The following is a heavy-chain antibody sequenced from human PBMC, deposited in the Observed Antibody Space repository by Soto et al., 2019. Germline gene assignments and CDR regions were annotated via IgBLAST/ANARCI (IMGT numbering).Heavy chain of an antibody. CDR2: ISADNDNT. J-gene: IGHJ4*02. CDR3: ARGTSGYDYGLFAF. V-gene: IGHV1-18*01. D-gene: IGHD5-12*01. CDR1: GYTFTKYG. Sequence: VQLVQSGGEVRKPGASVTVSCRASGYTFTKYGISWVRQAPGQGLEWMGWISADNDNTNDAQNLQGRVTMTTDTSTSTAYMQLRSLRSDDTAVYFCARGTSGYDYGLFAFLGQGTLVTVTS.